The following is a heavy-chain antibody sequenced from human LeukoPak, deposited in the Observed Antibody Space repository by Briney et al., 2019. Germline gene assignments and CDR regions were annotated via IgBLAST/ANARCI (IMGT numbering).Heavy chain of an antibody. V-gene: IGHV1-2*02. CDR1: GYTFTGYY. Sequence: GASVKVSCKASGYTFTGYYMHWVRQAPGQGLEWMGWINANSGGTHYAQKFQGRVTMTRDTSITTVYMELSGLRSDDTAVYYCARGVGAIARAFDIRGQGTMVTVSS. D-gene: IGHD1-26*01. CDR2: INANSGGT. CDR3: ARGVGAIARAFDI. J-gene: IGHJ3*02.